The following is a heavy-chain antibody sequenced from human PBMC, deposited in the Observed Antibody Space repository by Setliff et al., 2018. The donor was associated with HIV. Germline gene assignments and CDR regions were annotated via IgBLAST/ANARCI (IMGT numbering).Heavy chain of an antibody. J-gene: IGHJ5*02. CDR3: ARDYYDSSSVFDP. Sequence: ASVKVSCKASGYSFTTFDVNWVRQATGQGLEWMGWMNPNSGNTGYAQNFQGRVTMTTDTSTSTAYMELRSLRSDDTAVYYCARDYYDSSSVFDPWGQGTLVTVSS. D-gene: IGHD3-22*01. CDR2: MNPNSGNT. V-gene: IGHV1-8*01. CDR1: GYSFTTFD.